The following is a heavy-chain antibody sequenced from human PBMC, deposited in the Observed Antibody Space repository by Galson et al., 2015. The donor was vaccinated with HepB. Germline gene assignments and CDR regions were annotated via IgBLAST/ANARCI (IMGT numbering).Heavy chain of an antibody. Sequence: SVKVSCKASGYTFTGYYMHWVRQAPGQGLEWMGWINPNSGGTNYAQKFQDRVTMTRDTSISTAYMELSRLTSDDTAVYYCARGYSGYEWRSGYFDYWGQGTLVTVSS. CDR1: GYTFTGYY. CDR3: ARGYSGYEWRSGYFDY. D-gene: IGHD5-12*01. J-gene: IGHJ4*02. V-gene: IGHV1-2*02. CDR2: INPNSGGT.